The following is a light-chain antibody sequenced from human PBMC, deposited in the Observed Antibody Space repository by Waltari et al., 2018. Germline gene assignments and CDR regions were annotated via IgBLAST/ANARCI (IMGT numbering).Light chain of an antibody. Sequence: EIVLTQSPATLSLSPGERGTLSCRASQSVSSNLGWYQQKPGLAPRLLIFDASNGATGIPARFSGSGSGTDFTLTISSLEPEDFAVYYCQQRGSWPRTFGQGTKLEIK. CDR2: DAS. CDR1: QSVSSN. V-gene: IGKV3-11*01. J-gene: IGKJ2*01. CDR3: QQRGSWPRT.